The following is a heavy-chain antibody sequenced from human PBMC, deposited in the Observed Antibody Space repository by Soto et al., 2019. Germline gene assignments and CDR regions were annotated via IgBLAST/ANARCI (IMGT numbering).Heavy chain of an antibody. J-gene: IGHJ6*02. D-gene: IGHD5-18*01. CDR2: ISSTSTTI. V-gene: IGHV3-48*02. CDR3: ARDDGYNYGV. CDR1: GFTFSSYT. Sequence: GGSLRLSCASSGFTFSSYTMNLVRQAPGKGLEWISYISSTSTTIYYADSMKGRFTISRDNAKNSVYLQMNSLRDEDTAVYFCARDDGYNYGVWGQGTTVTVSS.